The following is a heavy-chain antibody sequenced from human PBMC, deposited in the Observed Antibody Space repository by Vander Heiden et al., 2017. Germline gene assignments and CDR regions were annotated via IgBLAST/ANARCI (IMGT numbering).Heavy chain of an antibody. CDR3: ATPRNYYDFWSGYSNWFDP. D-gene: IGHD3-3*01. CDR2: IYYSGST. V-gene: IGHV4-39*01. J-gene: IGHJ5*02. Sequence: QLQLQESGPGLVKPPETLSLTCTVSGGSIRRSSYYWGWIRQPPGKGLEWIGSIYYSGSTYYNPSLKSRVTISVDTSKNQFSLKLSSVTAADTAVYYCATPRNYYDFWSGYSNWFDPWGQGTLVTVSS. CDR1: GGSIRRSSYY.